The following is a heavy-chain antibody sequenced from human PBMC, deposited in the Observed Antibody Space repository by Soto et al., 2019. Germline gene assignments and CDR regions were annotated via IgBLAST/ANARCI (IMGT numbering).Heavy chain of an antibody. CDR1: GGTFSKDA. J-gene: IGHJ6*02. CDR2: LIPVFGSP. CDR3: TRVLGYTFEPGKTRYYAMDV. Sequence: QVQLVQSGAEVKKPGSSVTVSCKTSGGTFSKDAINWVRQAPGQGLEWMGLLIPVFGSPIYAQKFQGRIRITADESTSTAFMDLISLRSEDTAVYYCTRVLGYTFEPGKTRYYAMDVWGQGTRVSVSS. V-gene: IGHV1-69*01. D-gene: IGHD5-18*01.